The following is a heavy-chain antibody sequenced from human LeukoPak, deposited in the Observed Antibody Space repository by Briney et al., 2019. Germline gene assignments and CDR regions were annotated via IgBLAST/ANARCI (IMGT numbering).Heavy chain of an antibody. CDR3: ARATTMVRGVRGYGMDV. V-gene: IGHV1-69*01. CDR1: GGTFSSYA. CDR2: IIPIFGTA. D-gene: IGHD3-10*01. Sequence: SVKVSCKASGGTFSSYAISWVRQAPGQGLEWMGGIIPIFGTANYAQKFEGRVTITADESTSTAYMELSSLRSEDTAVYYCARATTMVRGVRGYGMDVWGQGTTVTVSS. J-gene: IGHJ6*02.